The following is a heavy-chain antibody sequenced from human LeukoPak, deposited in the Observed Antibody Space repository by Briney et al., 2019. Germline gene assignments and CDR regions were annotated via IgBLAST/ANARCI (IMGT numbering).Heavy chain of an antibody. CDR2: IIPIFGTA. J-gene: IGHJ4*02. Sequence: ASVKVSCKASGGTFSSYAISWVRQAPGQGLEWMGGIIPIFGTANYAQKFQGRLTVTRDTSTSTVYMELSSLTSEDTAVYYCARDYHGSGSLTTFDSWGQGTLVTVSS. D-gene: IGHD3-10*01. V-gene: IGHV1-69*05. CDR3: ARDYHGSGSLTTFDS. CDR1: GGTFSSYA.